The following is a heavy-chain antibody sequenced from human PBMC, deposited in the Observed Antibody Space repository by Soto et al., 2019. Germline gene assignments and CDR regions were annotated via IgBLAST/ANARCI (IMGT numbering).Heavy chain of an antibody. Sequence: GGSLRLSCVGTGLNFDDFAMHWVRQAPGKGLEWVSGITWNSRVLAYADSVKGRFTISRDNARNSLYLQMDSLRDEDTALYYCAKGIYDFWIPYSFDSWGQGTLATVSS. CDR1: GLNFDDFA. CDR2: ITWNSRVL. CDR3: AKGIYDFWIPYSFDS. J-gene: IGHJ4*02. V-gene: IGHV3-9*01. D-gene: IGHD3-3*01.